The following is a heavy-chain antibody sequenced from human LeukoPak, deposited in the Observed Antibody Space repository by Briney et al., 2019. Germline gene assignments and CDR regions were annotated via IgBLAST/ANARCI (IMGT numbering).Heavy chain of an antibody. D-gene: IGHD1-7*01. CDR3: AAIRQGNWNYFHYYYGMDV. Sequence: GESLQISCKGSGYSFTSYWISWVRQMPGKGLEWMGRIDPSDSYTNYSPSFQGHVTISADKSISTAYLQWSSLKASDTAMYYCAAIRQGNWNYFHYYYGMDVWGQGTTVTVSS. V-gene: IGHV5-10-1*01. J-gene: IGHJ6*02. CDR2: IDPSDSYT. CDR1: GYSFTSYW.